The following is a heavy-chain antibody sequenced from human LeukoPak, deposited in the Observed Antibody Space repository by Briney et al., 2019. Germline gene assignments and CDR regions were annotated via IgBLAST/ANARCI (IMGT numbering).Heavy chain of an antibody. D-gene: IGHD5-18*01. CDR3: ARGRRGYSYGYDP. J-gene: IGHJ5*02. Sequence: ASVKVSCKASGYTFTGYYMHWVRQAPGQRLEWMGWINPNSGGTNYAQKFQGRVTMIRDTSISTAYMELSRLRSDDTAVYYCARGRRGYSYGYDPWGQGTLVTVSS. V-gene: IGHV1-2*02. CDR1: GYTFTGYY. CDR2: INPNSGGT.